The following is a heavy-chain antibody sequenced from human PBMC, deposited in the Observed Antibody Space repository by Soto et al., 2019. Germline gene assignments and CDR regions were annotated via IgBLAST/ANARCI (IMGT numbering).Heavy chain of an antibody. CDR3: ARGGSYYYHSSGPRAFSGMDV. D-gene: IGHD3-22*01. CDR2: INAGNGNT. CDR1: GYTLTRWD. J-gene: IGHJ6*02. Sequence: ASVGVSCEASGYTLTRWDVHCGRPAPRQRLEWIGWINAGNGNTKYSQKFQGRVTITRDTSASTAYMELSSLRSEDTAVYYCARGGSYYYHSSGPRAFSGMDVWGQGPTVTLSS. V-gene: IGHV1-3*01.